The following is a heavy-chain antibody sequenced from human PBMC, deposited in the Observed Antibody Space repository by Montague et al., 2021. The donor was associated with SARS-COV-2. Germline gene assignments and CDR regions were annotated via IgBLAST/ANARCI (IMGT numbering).Heavy chain of an antibody. Sequence: PALVKPTQTLTLTCTFSGFSLSTNGVGVGWIRQPPGKALEWLALIYWDGDKRYSPSLMSRLTIFRGTSKNQVVLTMTNMNPVDTATYYCAHRREDATLITEWIDPWGQGTMVTVSS. D-gene: IGHD3-16*01. CDR2: IYWDGDK. CDR3: AHRREDATLITEWIDP. CDR1: GFSLSTNGVG. J-gene: IGHJ5*02. V-gene: IGHV2-5*02.